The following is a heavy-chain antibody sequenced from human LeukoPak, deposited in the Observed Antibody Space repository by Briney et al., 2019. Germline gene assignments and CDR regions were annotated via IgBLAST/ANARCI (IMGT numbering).Heavy chain of an antibody. Sequence: GGSLRLSCAASGFTFSSYSMNWVRQAPGKGLEWVSSISSSSSYIYYADSVKGRFTISRDNAKNSLYLQMNSLRAEDTAVYYCARVLVTWIAARYYYYYYMDVWGKGTTVTVSS. J-gene: IGHJ6*03. D-gene: IGHD6-6*01. V-gene: IGHV3-21*01. CDR3: ARVLVTWIAARYYYYYYMDV. CDR1: GFTFSSYS. CDR2: ISSSSSYI.